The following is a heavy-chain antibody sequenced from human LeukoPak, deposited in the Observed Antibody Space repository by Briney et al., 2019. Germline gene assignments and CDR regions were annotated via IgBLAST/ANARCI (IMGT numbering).Heavy chain of an antibody. D-gene: IGHD3-9*01. CDR2: SIPIFGTA. CDR3: ARDRGYDILTGYGWFDP. V-gene: IGHV1-69*06. J-gene: IGHJ5*02. CDR1: GGTFSSYA. Sequence: EASVKVSCKASGGTFSSYAISWVRQAPGQGLEWMGGSIPIFGTANYAQKFQGRVTITADKSTSTAYMELSSLRSEDTAVYYCARDRGYDILTGYGWFDPWGQGTLVTVSS.